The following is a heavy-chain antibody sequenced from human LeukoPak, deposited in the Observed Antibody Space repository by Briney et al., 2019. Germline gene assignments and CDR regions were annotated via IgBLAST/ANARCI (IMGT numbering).Heavy chain of an antibody. CDR3: ARAFDTSWDYYYMDV. CDR1: GFTVSSNY. V-gene: IGHV3-66*01. J-gene: IGHJ6*03. D-gene: IGHD2-2*01. CDR2: IYSGGST. Sequence: GGSLRLSCAASGFTVSSNYMSWVRQAPGKGLGWVSVIYSGGSTYYADSVKGRFTISRDNSKNTLYLQLNSLRAEDTAVYYCARAFDTSWDYYYMDVWGKGTTVTVSS.